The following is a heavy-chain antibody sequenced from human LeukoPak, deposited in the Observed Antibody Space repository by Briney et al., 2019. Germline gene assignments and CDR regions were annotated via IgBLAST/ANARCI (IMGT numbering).Heavy chain of an antibody. CDR3: AQSGYLVGAPNFFYYYMDV. CDR2: IKQDGSEK. Sequence: PGGSLRLSCAASGFTFSSYWMSWVRQAPGKGLEWVANIKQDGSEKYYVDSVKGRFTISRDNAKNSLYLQMNSLRAEDAAVYYCAQSGYLVGAPNFFYYYMDVWGRGTTVTVSS. V-gene: IGHV3-7*01. D-gene: IGHD1-26*01. CDR1: GFTFSSYW. J-gene: IGHJ6*03.